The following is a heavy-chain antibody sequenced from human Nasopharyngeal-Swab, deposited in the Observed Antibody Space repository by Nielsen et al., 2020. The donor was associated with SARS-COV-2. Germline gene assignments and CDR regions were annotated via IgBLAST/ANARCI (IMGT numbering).Heavy chain of an antibody. V-gene: IGHV3-21*01. J-gene: IGHJ4*02. CDR3: ARATGYSSSQGDY. Sequence: GESLKISCAASGFTFSSYSMNWVRQAPGKGLEWVSSISSSSYIYYADSVKGRFTTSRDNAKNSLYLQMNSLRAEDTAVYYCARATGYSSSQGDYWGQGTLVTVSS. D-gene: IGHD6-13*01. CDR2: ISSSSYI. CDR1: GFTFSSYS.